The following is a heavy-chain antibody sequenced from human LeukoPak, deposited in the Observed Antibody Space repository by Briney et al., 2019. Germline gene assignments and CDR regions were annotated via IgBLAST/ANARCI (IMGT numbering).Heavy chain of an antibody. D-gene: IGHD4-23*01. CDR1: GFIFSYYG. CDR3: AKERGHSKPFDY. J-gene: IGHJ4*02. V-gene: IGHV3-23*01. Sequence: PGGSLRLSCEVSGFIFSYYGMNWVRQAPGKGLEWVSAISDSGDATYYADSVKGRFTLSRDNSKSTLYLQMNNLRAEDTALYYCAKERGHSKPFDYWGQGTLVTASS. CDR2: ISDSGDAT.